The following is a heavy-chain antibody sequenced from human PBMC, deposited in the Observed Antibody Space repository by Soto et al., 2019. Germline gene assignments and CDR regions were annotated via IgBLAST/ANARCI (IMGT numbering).Heavy chain of an antibody. V-gene: IGHV4-30-4*01. CDR1: GGSISSGDYY. D-gene: IGHD1-26*01. CDR2: IYYSGST. Sequence: SETLSLTCTVSGGSISSGDYYWSWIRQPPGKGLEWIGYIYYSGSTYYNPSLKSRVTISVDTSKNQFSLKLSSVTAADTAVYYCARAVRGSYYDYWGQGTPVTVSS. J-gene: IGHJ4*02. CDR3: ARAVRGSYYDY.